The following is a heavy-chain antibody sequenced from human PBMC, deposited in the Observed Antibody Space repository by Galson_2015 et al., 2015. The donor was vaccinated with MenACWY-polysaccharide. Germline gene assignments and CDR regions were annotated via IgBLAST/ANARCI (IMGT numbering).Heavy chain of an antibody. CDR1: CFPFLLSF. Sequence: SLLLSFSSSCFPFLLSFLLLFLHSPGKGLEWVANINQDGSEKYYVDSLKGRFTISRDNAKKSLYLQMNSLRAEDTAVYYCAKDGAPPSIHFDSWGQGTLVTVSS. J-gene: IGHJ4*02. D-gene: IGHD1-14*01. CDR2: INQDGSEK. V-gene: IGHV3-7*01. CDR3: AKDGAPPSIHFDS.